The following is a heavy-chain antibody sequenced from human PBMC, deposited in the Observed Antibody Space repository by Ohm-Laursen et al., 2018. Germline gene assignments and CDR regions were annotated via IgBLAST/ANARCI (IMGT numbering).Heavy chain of an antibody. Sequence: SETLSLTWAVYGGSFSGYYWSWIRQPPGKGLEWIGEINHSGSTNYNPSLKSRVTISVDTSKNQFPLKLSYVTAADTAVYYCASSYCSSTSCYKDFDYWGQGTLVTVSS. CDR3: ASSYCSSTSCYKDFDY. J-gene: IGHJ4*02. CDR2: INHSGST. V-gene: IGHV4-34*01. CDR1: GGSFSGYY. D-gene: IGHD2-2*02.